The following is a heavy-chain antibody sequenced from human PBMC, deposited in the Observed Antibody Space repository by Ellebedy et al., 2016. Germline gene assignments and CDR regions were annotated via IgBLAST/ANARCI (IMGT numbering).Heavy chain of an antibody. D-gene: IGHD1-26*01. V-gene: IGHV4-39*07. Sequence: SETLSLTXTVSGGSISSSSYYWGWIRQPPGKGLEWIGSIYHSGSTYYNPSLKSRVTISVDTSKNQFSLKLSSVTAADTAVYYCARCIVGATRIDYWGQGTLVTVSS. J-gene: IGHJ4*02. CDR3: ARCIVGATRIDY. CDR1: GGSISSSSYY. CDR2: IYHSGST.